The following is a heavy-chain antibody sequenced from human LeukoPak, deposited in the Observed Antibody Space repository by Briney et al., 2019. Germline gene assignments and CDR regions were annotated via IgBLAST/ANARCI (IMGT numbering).Heavy chain of an antibody. CDR1: GGTFSSYA. V-gene: IGHV1-69*13. Sequence: SVKVSCKASGGTFSSYAISWVRQAPGQGLEWMGGIIPIFGTANYAQKFQGRVTITADESTSTAYMELSSLRSEDTAVYYCARDYNYYYYYGMDVWAKGPRSPSP. CDR3: ARDYNYYYYYGMDV. CDR2: IIPIFGTA. J-gene: IGHJ6*02.